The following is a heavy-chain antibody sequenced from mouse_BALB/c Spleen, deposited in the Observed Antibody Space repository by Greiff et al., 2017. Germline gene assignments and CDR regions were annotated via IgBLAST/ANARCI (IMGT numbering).Heavy chain of an antibody. CDR3: AICVATVYSMEY. CDR1: GFSLTGYG. V-gene: IGHV2-6-7*01. Sequence: VQRVESGPGLVAPSQSLSITCTVSGFSLTGYGVNWVRQPPGKGLEWLGMIWGDGSTDYNSALKSRLSISKDNSKSQVFLKMNSLQTDDTARYYCAICVATVYSMEYWGQGTSDTVPS. D-gene: IGHD6-1*01. J-gene: IGHJ4*01. CDR2: IWGDGST.